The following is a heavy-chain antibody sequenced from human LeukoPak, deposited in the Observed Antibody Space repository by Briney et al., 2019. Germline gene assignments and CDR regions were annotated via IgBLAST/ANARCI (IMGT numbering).Heavy chain of an antibody. CDR2: INPNSGGT. Sequence: ASVKVSCKASGYTFTGYYMHWVRQAPGQGLEWMGWINPNSGGTNYAQKFQGRVTMTRDTSISTAYMELSRLRSDDTAVYYCAREYYDSSGYRTYYFDYWGQGTLVTVSS. D-gene: IGHD3-22*01. J-gene: IGHJ4*02. V-gene: IGHV1-2*02. CDR3: AREYYDSSGYRTYYFDY. CDR1: GYTFTGYY.